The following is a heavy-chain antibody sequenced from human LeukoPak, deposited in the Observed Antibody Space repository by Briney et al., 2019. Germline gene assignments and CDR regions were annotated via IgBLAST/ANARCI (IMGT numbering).Heavy chain of an antibody. CDR1: GFTFSSYA. V-gene: IGHV3-23*01. J-gene: IGHJ5*02. CDR2: ISGSGGST. D-gene: IGHD3-3*01. CDR3: AKDFSAIFFLAFDP. Sequence: PGGSLRLSCAASGFTFSSYAMSWVRQAPGKGLEWVSAISGSGGSTYYADSVKGRFTISRDTSKNTLYLQMNSLRAEDPAVYYCAKDFSAIFFLAFDPWGQGTLVTVSS.